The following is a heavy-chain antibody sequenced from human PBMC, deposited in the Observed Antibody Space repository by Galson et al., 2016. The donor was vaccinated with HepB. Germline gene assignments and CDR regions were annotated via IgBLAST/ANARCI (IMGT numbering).Heavy chain of an antibody. V-gene: IGHV3-11*04. D-gene: IGHD6-19*01. J-gene: IGHJ6*02. Sequence: SLRLSCAASGFTFSYYYMSWIRQAPGKGLEWVSYISGDGRTINYADSVKGRFTISRGNAKNSLYLQMNSLRAEDTAVFYCARDARHRSGWATGYYGMDVWGQGTTVSVSS. CDR2: ISGDGRTI. CDR3: ARDARHRSGWATGYYGMDV. CDR1: GFTFSYYY.